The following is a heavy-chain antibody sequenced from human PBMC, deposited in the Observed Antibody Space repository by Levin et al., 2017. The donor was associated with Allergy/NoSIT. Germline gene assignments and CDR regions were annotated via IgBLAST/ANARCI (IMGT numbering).Heavy chain of an antibody. J-gene: IGHJ4*02. D-gene: IGHD3-9*01. CDR2: ISYDGSNK. CDR1: GFTFSSYA. CDR3: ARGGAGLRYFDWLLRY. V-gene: IGHV3-30-3*01. Sequence: GGSLRLSCAASGFTFSSYAMHWVRQAPGKGLEWVAVISYDGSNKYYADSVKGRFTISRDNSKNTLYLQMNSLRAEDTAVYYCARGGAGLRYFDWLLRYWGQGTLVTVSS.